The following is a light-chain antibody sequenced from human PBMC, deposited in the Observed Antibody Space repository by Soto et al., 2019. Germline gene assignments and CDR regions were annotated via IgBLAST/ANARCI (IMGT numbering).Light chain of an antibody. CDR3: QQRST. CDR1: QSVSSSY. Sequence: NVLTQSPCSLSLSPGARTTLSGRASQSVSSSYLAWYQQKPGQAPRLLMYGASSRATGIPDRFSGSGSGTELTLTIGSLEPEDFAVYYCQQRSTVGGGNKVDI. V-gene: IGKV3D-20*02. CDR2: GAS. J-gene: IGKJ4*01.